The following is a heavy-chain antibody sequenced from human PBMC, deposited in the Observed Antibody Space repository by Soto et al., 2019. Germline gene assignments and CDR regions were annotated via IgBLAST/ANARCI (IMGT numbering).Heavy chain of an antibody. D-gene: IGHD6-25*01. CDR1: GGTFSSYT. J-gene: IGHJ3*02. V-gene: IGHV1-69*02. CDR3: ARVATAQRAFDI. Sequence: SVEVSCKASGGTFSSYTISWVRQAPGQGLEWMGRIIPILGIANYAQKFQGRVTITADKSTSTAYMELSSLRSEDTAVYYCARVATAQRAFDIWGQGTMVTVSS. CDR2: IIPILGIA.